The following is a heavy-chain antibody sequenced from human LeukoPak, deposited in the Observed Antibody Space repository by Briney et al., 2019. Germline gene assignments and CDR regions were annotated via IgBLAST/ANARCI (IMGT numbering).Heavy chain of an antibody. J-gene: IGHJ3*01. D-gene: IGHD3-22*01. Sequence: PSEILSLTCTVSGGSVSSHYWSWIRKPPGKGLEWIGYISYSGSTNYNPSLKSRVTISEDTSKDQVSLNLGSVTAADTAVYYCASPYYYDGSGFYGDAFDVWGQGRMVTVSS. CDR1: GGSVSSHY. V-gene: IGHV4-59*02. CDR2: ISYSGST. CDR3: ASPYYYDGSGFYGDAFDV.